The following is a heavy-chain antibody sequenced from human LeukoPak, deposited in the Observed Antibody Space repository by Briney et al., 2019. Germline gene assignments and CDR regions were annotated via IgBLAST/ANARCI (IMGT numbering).Heavy chain of an antibody. CDR3: ARLLSYYYYGMDV. D-gene: IGHD2-15*01. CDR2: INPNSGGT. Sequence: ASVKVSCKASGYTFTGYYMHWVRQAPGQGLEWMGWINPNSGGTNYAQKFQGRVTMTRDTSISTAYMELSRPRSDDTAVYYCARLLSYYYYGMDVWGQGTTVTVSS. V-gene: IGHV1-2*02. J-gene: IGHJ6*02. CDR1: GYTFTGYY.